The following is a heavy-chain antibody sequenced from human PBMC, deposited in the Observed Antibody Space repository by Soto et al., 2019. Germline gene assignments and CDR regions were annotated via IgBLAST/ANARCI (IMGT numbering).Heavy chain of an antibody. CDR2: ISYDGKVA. CDR3: AKEGPITNWYFDY. J-gene: IGHJ4*02. D-gene: IGHD1-1*01. CDR1: GFTFSSYG. V-gene: IGHV3-30*18. Sequence: QVQLVESGGGVVQPGRSLRLSCEAAGFTFSSYGMHWVRQAPGKGLEWVTVISYDGKVAYYADSVKGRFTISRDNSKNTLYLQMNSLRTEDTAMYYCAKEGPITNWYFDYWGQRTRVTVSS.